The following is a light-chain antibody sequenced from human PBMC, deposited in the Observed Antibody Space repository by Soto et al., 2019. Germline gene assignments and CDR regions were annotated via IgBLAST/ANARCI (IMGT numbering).Light chain of an antibody. J-gene: IGKJ1*01. CDR2: KVS. CDR1: QSLVHNDGNTY. Sequence: DIVMTQTPLSSPVTLGQAASISCRSSQSLVHNDGNTYLSWFQQRPGQPPRLLIYKVSDRFSGVPDRFSGSGAGTDFTLTISRVEAEDVETYYCQQYHSYSGTFGQGTKVDI. CDR3: QQYHSYSGT. V-gene: IGKV2-24*01.